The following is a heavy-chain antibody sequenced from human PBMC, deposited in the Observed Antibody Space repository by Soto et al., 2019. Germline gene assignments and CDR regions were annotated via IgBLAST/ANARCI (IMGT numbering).Heavy chain of an antibody. D-gene: IGHD7-27*01. V-gene: IGHV3-21*01. J-gene: IGHJ4*02. CDR2: INPSGRDI. CDR3: ARDWLTGDPREAFDS. CDR1: GFPLSAYS. Sequence: GGSLRLSCAAYGFPLSAYSLSWVRQAPGEGLEWVASINPSGRDIYYADSVEGRFVISRDNAQNSVDLQMLSLRVEDTAVYYCARDWLTGDPREAFDSWGQGTLVTVSS.